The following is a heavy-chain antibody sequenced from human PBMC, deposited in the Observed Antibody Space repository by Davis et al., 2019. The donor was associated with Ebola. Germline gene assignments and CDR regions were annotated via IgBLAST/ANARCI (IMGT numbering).Heavy chain of an antibody. V-gene: IGHV4-61*01. D-gene: IGHD3-10*01. CDR3: ARGTYYGTGSH. Sequence: SETLSLTCIVSGGSVSSGSYYWSWIRQPPGKGLEWIGFIYYRGSTNYNPSLKSRVTISADTSKNQFSLRLRSVTAADTAVYYCARGTYYGTGSHWGQGTLVTVSS. CDR1: GGSVSSGSYY. CDR2: IYYRGST. J-gene: IGHJ4*02.